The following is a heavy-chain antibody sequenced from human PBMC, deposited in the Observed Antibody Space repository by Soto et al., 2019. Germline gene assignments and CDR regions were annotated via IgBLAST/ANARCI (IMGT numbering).Heavy chain of an antibody. CDR1: GFTFSSYA. V-gene: IGHV3-23*01. Sequence: EVQLLESGGGLVQPGGSLRLSCAASGFTFSSYAMSWVRQAPGKGLEWVSASSGSGGSTYYADSVKGRFTISRDNSKNTLYLQMNSLRAEDTAVYYCANTHQYCSSTSCYGAGWFDPWGQGTLVTVSS. CDR3: ANTHQYCSSTSCYGAGWFDP. J-gene: IGHJ5*02. D-gene: IGHD2-2*01. CDR2: SSGSGGST.